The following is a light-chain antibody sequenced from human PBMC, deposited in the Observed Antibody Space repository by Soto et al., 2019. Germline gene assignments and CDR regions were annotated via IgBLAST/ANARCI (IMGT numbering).Light chain of an antibody. CDR2: GAS. J-gene: IGKJ2*01. V-gene: IGKV3-20*01. Sequence: ENVLTQSPDTLSSSPGERATLSCRASQSVRNNYLAWYQKKPGQAPRLLIFGASIRATGIPDRFSGSGSGTDFTLTISRLEPEDFAVFYCHQYDGAPHTFGQGTKLEIK. CDR3: HQYDGAPHT. CDR1: QSVRNNY.